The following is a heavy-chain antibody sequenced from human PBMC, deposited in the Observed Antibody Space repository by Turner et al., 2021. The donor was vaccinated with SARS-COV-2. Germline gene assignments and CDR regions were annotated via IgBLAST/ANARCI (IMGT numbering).Heavy chain of an antibody. J-gene: IGHJ6*02. D-gene: IGHD5-18*01. CDR2: IYYSGSA. Sequence: QLQLQESGPGLVKPSETLSLTCTVSGGSISSSSSYWGWLRQPPGKGMEWIGNIYYSGSAYYNPSLKSRVTISVDPSKNQFSLKLTSVTAADTAVYYCARLMDTAMDYYGTDVWGQGTTVTVSS. CDR1: GGSISSSSSY. V-gene: IGHV4-39*01. CDR3: ARLMDTAMDYYGTDV.